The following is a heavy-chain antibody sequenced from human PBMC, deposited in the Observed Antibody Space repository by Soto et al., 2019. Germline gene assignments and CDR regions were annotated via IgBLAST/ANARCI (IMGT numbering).Heavy chain of an antibody. J-gene: IGHJ6*02. D-gene: IGHD6-19*01. CDR2: ISAYNGNT. CDR3: ARERLDSSGWYDLGGMDV. CDR1: GYTFTSYG. V-gene: IGHV1-18*04. Sequence: GASVKVSCKASGYTFTSYGISWVRQAPGQGLEWMGWISAYNGNTNYAQKLQGRVTMTTDTSTSTAYMELRSLRSDDTAVYYCARERLDSSGWYDLGGMDVWGQGTTVTVSS.